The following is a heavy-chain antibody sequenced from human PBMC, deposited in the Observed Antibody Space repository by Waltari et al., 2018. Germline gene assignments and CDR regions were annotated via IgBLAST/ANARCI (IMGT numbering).Heavy chain of an antibody. J-gene: IGHJ6*03. CDR3: AREGGYYGSGTYYYYYMDV. CDR2: IYYSGST. D-gene: IGHD3-10*01. CDR1: GGSISSYY. Sequence: QVQLQESGPGLVKPSETLSLTCTVSGGSISSYYWSWIRQPPGKGLEWIGYIYYSGSTNYNPSLKSRVTISVDTSKNQFSLKLSSVTAADTAVYYCAREGGYYGSGTYYYYYMDVWGKGTTVTISS. V-gene: IGHV4-59*01.